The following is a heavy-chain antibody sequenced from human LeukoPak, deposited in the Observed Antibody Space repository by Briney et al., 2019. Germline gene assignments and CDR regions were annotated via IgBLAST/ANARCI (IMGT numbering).Heavy chain of an antibody. Sequence: PSETLSLTCAVYGGSFSGYYWGWIRQPPGKGLEWIGEINHSGSTNYNPSLKSRVTISVDTSKNQFSLKLSSVTAADTAVYYCARGARIAAAGTLARFDYWGQGTLVTVSS. J-gene: IGHJ4*02. D-gene: IGHD6-13*01. CDR3: ARGARIAAAGTLARFDY. CDR1: GGSFSGYY. CDR2: INHSGST. V-gene: IGHV4-34*01.